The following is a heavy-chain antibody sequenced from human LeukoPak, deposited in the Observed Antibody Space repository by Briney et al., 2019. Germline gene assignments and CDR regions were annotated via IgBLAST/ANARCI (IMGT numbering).Heavy chain of an antibody. D-gene: IGHD6-13*01. CDR3: VRSIAAARSDY. V-gene: IGHV4-39*07. J-gene: IGHJ4*02. CDR2: VSYDGAT. CDR1: GASISRSSYY. Sequence: SETLSLTCTVSGASISRSSYYWGWIRQPPGKGLEGIGSVSYDGATYYNPSLTSRVTISLGTSKNQSSLKLRSVTAADPAVYFCVRSIAAARSDYWGQGTLVTVSS.